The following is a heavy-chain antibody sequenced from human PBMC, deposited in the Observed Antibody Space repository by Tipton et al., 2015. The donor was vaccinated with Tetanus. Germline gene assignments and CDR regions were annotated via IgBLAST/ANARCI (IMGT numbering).Heavy chain of an antibody. V-gene: IGHV4-39*07. J-gene: IGHJ3*02. CDR3: ARVLRYSTRGGWDDAFDI. D-gene: IGHD2-8*02. Sequence: TLSLTCTVSGGSMSSSDYYWDWIRQPPGKGLEWIGSISSSGRTYYNPSLKSRVTMSVETSKNQFSLELSSVTVADTAVYFCARVLRYSTRGGWDDAFDIWGQGTMVTVSS. CDR1: GGSMSSSDYY. CDR2: ISSSGRT.